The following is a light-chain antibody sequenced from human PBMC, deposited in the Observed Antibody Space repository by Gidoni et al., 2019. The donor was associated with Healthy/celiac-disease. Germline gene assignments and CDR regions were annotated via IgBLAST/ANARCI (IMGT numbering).Light chain of an antibody. Sequence: DILFTPSPGTLSLSPGERATLSCRASQSVSSSYLAWYQQKPGQAPRLLIYGASSRATGIPDRFSGSGSGTDFTLTISRLEPEDFAVYYCQQYGSSPTFGQGTKVEIK. CDR1: QSVSSSY. CDR2: GAS. J-gene: IGKJ1*01. CDR3: QQYGSSPT. V-gene: IGKV3-20*01.